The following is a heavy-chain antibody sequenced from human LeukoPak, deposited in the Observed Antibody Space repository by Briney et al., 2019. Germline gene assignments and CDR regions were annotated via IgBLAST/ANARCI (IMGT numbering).Heavy chain of an antibody. CDR2: ISAYNGNT. D-gene: IGHD3-22*01. V-gene: IGHV1-18*01. J-gene: IGHJ5*02. Sequence: ASVKVSCKASGYTFTSYGISWVRQAPGQGLEWMGWISAYNGNTNYAQKLQGRVTMTTDTSTSTAYMELRSLRSDDTAVYYCASGNYYDSSGYFLDPWGQGTLVTVSS. CDR3: ASGNYYDSSGYFLDP. CDR1: GYTFTSYG.